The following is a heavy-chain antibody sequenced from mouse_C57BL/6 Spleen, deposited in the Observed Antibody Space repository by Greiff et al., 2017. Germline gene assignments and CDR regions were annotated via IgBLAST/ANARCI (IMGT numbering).Heavy chain of an antibody. CDR2: IDPSDSYT. Sequence: QVQLQQPGAELVKPGASVKLSCKASGYTFTSYWMQWVKQRPGQGLEWIGEIDPSDSYTNYNQKFKGKATLTADKSSSTAYMQLSSLTSEDSAVYFCGRWGTAQGYAMDYWGQGTSVTVSS. V-gene: IGHV1-50*01. D-gene: IGHD3-2*02. J-gene: IGHJ4*01. CDR3: GRWGTAQGYAMDY. CDR1: GYTFTSYW.